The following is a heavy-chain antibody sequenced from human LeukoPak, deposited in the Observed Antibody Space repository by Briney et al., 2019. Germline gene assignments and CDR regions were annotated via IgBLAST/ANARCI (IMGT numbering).Heavy chain of an antibody. D-gene: IGHD6-6*01. J-gene: IGHJ6*03. CDR1: GFTFDDYT. CDR2: ISWDGGST. CDR3: AKDIEYSSSRDYYYYYMDV. V-gene: IGHV3-43*01. Sequence: PGGSLRLSCAASGFTFDDYTMHWVRQAPGKGLEWVSLISWDGGSTYYADSVKGRFTISRDNSKNSLYLQMNSLRTEDTALYYCAKDIEYSSSRDYYYYYMDVWGKGTTVTVSS.